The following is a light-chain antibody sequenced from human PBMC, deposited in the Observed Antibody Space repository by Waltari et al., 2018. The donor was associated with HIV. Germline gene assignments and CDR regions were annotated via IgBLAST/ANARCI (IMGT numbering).Light chain of an antibody. CDR3: SSYTSSRTLV. J-gene: IGLJ3*02. CDR1: SSDVGGYNY. Sequence: QSALTQPASVSGSPGQSITISCTGPSSDVGGYNYVSWYQQHPDKAPKRVIFEVNKRPSGVSNRFSGSKSGNTASRTIAGLQAEDEADYYCSSYTSSRTLVFGGGTKLTVL. CDR2: EVN. V-gene: IGLV2-14*01.